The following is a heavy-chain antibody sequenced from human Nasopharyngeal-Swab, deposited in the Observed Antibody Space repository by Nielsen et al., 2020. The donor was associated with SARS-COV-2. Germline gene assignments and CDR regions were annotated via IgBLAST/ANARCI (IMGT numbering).Heavy chain of an antibody. Sequence: RRSLRLSCAASGFTFSSYGMHWVRQAPGKGLEWVAVIWYDGSNKYYADSVKGRFTISRDNSKNTLYLQMNSLRAEDTAVYYCARDEAVAQLSYYGMDVWGQGTTVTVSS. J-gene: IGHJ6*02. CDR2: IWYDGSNK. CDR3: ARDEAVAQLSYYGMDV. V-gene: IGHV3-33*01. CDR1: GFTFSSYG. D-gene: IGHD6-19*01.